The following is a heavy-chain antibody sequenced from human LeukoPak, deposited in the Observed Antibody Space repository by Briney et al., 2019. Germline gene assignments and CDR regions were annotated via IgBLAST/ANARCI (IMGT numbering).Heavy chain of an antibody. CDR1: GFTFSSYG. CDR2: ISYDGSNK. CDR3: AKDLERTGYSSGWYPESWNPVDY. D-gene: IGHD6-19*01. V-gene: IGHV3-30*18. Sequence: PAGGSLRLSCAGSGFTFSSYGMHWVRQAPGKGLEWVAVISYDGSNKYYADSVKGRFTISRDSSKNTLYLQMNSLRAEDTAVYYCAKDLERTGYSSGWYPESWNPVDYWGQGTLVTVSS. J-gene: IGHJ4*02.